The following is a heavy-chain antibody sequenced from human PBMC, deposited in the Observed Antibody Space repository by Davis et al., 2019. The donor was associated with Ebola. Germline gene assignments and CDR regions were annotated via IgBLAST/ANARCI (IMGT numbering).Heavy chain of an antibody. CDR1: GFPFSSFG. J-gene: IGHJ4*02. CDR2: ISDDGTSK. CDR3: APKMAGSHPFDY. Sequence: PGGSLRLSCAASGFPFSSFGMHWVRQGPGKGLDWVASISDDGTSKFYAEFVKGRFTISRDNSNTTLHLQMSSLRVEDTALYYCAPKMAGSHPFDYWGQGTLVTVSS. V-gene: IGHV3-30*03. D-gene: IGHD5-24*01.